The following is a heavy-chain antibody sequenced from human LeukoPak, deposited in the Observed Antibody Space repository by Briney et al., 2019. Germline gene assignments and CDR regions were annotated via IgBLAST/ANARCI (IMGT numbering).Heavy chain of an antibody. CDR2: IYYSGST. J-gene: IGHJ4*02. V-gene: IGHV4-59*08. Sequence: KSSETLSLTCAVYGGSFSGYYWSWIRQPPGKGLEWIGFIYYSGSTNYNPSLKSRVTISADTSKNQISLKLSSVTAADTAVYYCARRDSSGYYDYWGQGTLVTVSS. D-gene: IGHD3-22*01. CDR1: GGSFSGYY. CDR3: ARRDSSGYYDY.